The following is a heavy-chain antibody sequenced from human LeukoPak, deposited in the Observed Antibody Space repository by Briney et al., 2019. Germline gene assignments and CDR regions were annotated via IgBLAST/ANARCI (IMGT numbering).Heavy chain of an antibody. CDR2: ISSNGGST. CDR1: GFTFSSYA. Sequence: GGSLRLSCAASGFTFSSYAMHWVRQAPGKGLEYVSAISSNGGSTYYANSVKGRFTISRDNSKNTLYLQMGSLRAEDMAVYYCARNLGLELKNWFDPWGQGTLVTVSS. CDR3: ARNLGLELKNWFDP. D-gene: IGHD1-7*01. V-gene: IGHV3-64*01. J-gene: IGHJ5*02.